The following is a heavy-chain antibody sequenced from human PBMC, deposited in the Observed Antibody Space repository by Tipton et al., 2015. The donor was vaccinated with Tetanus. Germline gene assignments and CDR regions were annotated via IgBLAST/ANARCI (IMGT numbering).Heavy chain of an antibody. CDR3: ARLGRQGGALRKVYYYYFLDV. CDR1: GGTFTNYA. CDR2: ITPIFGTT. Sequence: QLVQSGAEMKKPGSSVKVSCKASGGTFTNYALSWVRQAPGQGLEWVGGITPIFGTTNFAPKFQGRVTITADESTNTAFMELSSLRSEDTAVYFWARLGRQGGALRKVYYYYFLDVWGKGTTVTVSS. D-gene: IGHD7-27*01. J-gene: IGHJ6*03. V-gene: IGHV1-69*01.